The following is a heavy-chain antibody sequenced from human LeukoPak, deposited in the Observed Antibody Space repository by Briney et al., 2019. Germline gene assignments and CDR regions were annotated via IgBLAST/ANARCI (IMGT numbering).Heavy chain of an antibody. CDR2: IYYSGST. V-gene: IGHV4-59*01. J-gene: IGHJ5*02. D-gene: IGHD6-19*01. Sequence: PSETLSLTCTVSGGSISSYYWSWIRQPPGKGLEWIGYIYYSGSTNYNPSLKSRVTISVDTSKNQFSLKLSSVTAADTAMYYCARETGVQWLAWFDPWGQGTLVTVSS. CDR3: ARETGVQWLAWFDP. CDR1: GGSISSYY.